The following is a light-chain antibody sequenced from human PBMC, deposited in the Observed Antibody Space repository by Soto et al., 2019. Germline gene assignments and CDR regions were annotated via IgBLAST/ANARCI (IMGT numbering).Light chain of an antibody. CDR1: SSDVGGYNS. J-gene: IGLJ1*01. V-gene: IGLV2-8*01. CDR3: SSYAGSNNYV. CDR2: EVS. Sequence: QYALTQPPSASGSPGQSVTISCTGTSSDVGGYNSVSWYQHHPSKAPKLMIYEVSKRPSGVPDRFSGSKSANTASLTVSGLQAEDEADYYCSSYAGSNNYVVGTGTKLAVL.